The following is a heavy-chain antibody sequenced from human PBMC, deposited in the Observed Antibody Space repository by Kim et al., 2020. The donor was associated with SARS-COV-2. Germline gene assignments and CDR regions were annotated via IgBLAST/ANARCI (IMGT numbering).Heavy chain of an antibody. J-gene: IGHJ4*02. Sequence: SETLSLTCTVSGGSISSGPYYWTWIRQSPGGGLEFIGYIYRSGDTYYNPSLQSRITMSVDTSENRFSLNLDSVTAADTAVYFCCYGDLYNFASWGRGTLV. D-gene: IGHD4-17*01. CDR3: CYGDLYNFAS. CDR1: GGSISSGPYY. CDR2: IYRSGDT. V-gene: IGHV4-31*07.